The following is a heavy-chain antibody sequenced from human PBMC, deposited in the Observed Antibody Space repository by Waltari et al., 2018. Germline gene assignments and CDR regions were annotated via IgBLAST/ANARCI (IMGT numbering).Heavy chain of an antibody. J-gene: IGHJ4*02. CDR2: LHYDESLG. V-gene: IGHV3-30*02. D-gene: IGHD2-15*01. CDR1: EFILSNYG. Sequence: QVHLVESGGGVVQPGGSLRLSCKASEFILSNYGMHWVRQAPGKGLEGVAYLHYDESLGLYAGSGKGRFTISRDRSKNTLYLVMNNLRAEDTAMYYCANNPYCAGGSCLREWDYWGQGTLVSVSS. CDR3: ANNPYCAGGSCLREWDY.